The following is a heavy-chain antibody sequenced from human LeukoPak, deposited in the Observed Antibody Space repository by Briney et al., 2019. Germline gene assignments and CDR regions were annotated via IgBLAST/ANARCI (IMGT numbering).Heavy chain of an antibody. J-gene: IGHJ4*02. V-gene: IGHV1-2*06. D-gene: IGHD3-22*01. Sequence: ASVKISCKASGYTFSEHYMHWVRQAPGQGLEWMGRINPNSGGTKYAQKFQGRVTMTSDTSASTVYMELSSLRSDDTAVYYCARENEVITMIVVATLDSWGQGTLVTVSS. CDR2: INPNSGGT. CDR1: GYTFSEHY. CDR3: ARENEVITMIVVATLDS.